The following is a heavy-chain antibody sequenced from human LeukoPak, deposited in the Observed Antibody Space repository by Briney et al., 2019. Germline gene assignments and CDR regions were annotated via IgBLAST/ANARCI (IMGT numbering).Heavy chain of an antibody. D-gene: IGHD3-16*02. CDR3: AKGPAPRLGEFSYHALVDY. J-gene: IGHJ4*02. CDR1: GFTFRNYG. CDR2: ISYDGSNE. V-gene: IGHV3-30*02. Sequence: PGGSLRLSCAASGFTFRNYGMHWVRQAPGKGLEWVAFISYDGSNENIADSVKGRFIISRDNSKNTLYLQMNSLRAEDTAVYYCAKGPAPRLGEFSYHALVDYWGQGTLVTVSS.